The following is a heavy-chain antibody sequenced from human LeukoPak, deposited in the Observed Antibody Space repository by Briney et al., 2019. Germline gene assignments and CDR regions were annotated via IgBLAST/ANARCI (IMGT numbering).Heavy chain of an antibody. J-gene: IGHJ3*02. Sequence: GGSLRLSCAASGFTFSTYSMNWVRQAPGKGLEWVSYVSSSGSTIYYADSVKGRFTISRDNAKNSLYLQMNSLRAEDTAVYYCARGGLLWFGELIGPDAFDIWGQGTMVTVSS. V-gene: IGHV3-48*04. CDR2: VSSSGSTI. CDR1: GFTFSTYS. D-gene: IGHD3-10*01. CDR3: ARGGLLWFGELIGPDAFDI.